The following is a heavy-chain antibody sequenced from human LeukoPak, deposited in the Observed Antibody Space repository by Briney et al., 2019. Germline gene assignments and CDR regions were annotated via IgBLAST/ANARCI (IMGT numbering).Heavy chain of an antibody. CDR2: IYTSGSS. CDR3: ARGVGPADY. D-gene: IGHD3-10*01. V-gene: IGHV4-61*02. CDR1: GGSISSGSYY. J-gene: IGHJ4*02. Sequence: SQTLSLTCTVSGGSISSGSYYWSWIRQPAGKGLEWIGRIYTSGSSNYNPSLKSRVTISVDTSKNQFSLKLSSVTAADTAVYYCARGVGPADYWGQGTLVTVSS.